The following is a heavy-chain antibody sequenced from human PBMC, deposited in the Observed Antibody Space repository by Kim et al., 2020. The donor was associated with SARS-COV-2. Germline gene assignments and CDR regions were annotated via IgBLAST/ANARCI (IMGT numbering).Heavy chain of an antibody. D-gene: IGHD1-7*01. CDR3: ARGTGTTFL. CDR1: GGSVSSGSYY. Sequence: SETLSLTCTVSGGSVSSGSYYWSWIRQPPGKGLDWIGYIYNSGSTNYNPSLKSRVTISVDTSKNQFSLKLSSVTAADTAVYYCARGTGTTFLWGQGTLVTVSS. J-gene: IGHJ4*02. V-gene: IGHV4-61*01. CDR2: IYNSGST.